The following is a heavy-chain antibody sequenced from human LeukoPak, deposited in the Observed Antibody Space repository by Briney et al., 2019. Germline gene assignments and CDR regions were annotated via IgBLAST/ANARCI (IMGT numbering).Heavy chain of an antibody. CDR3: AKGFYGSGSYRYWYFDL. Sequence: GGSLRLSCAASGFTFSSYAMSWVRQAPGKGLEWASAISGSGGSTYYADSVKGRFTISRDNCKNTLYLQMNSLRAEDTAVYYCAKGFYGSGSYRYWYFDLWGRGTLVTVSS. J-gene: IGHJ2*01. CDR1: GFTFSSYA. D-gene: IGHD3-10*01. CDR2: ISGSGGST. V-gene: IGHV3-23*01.